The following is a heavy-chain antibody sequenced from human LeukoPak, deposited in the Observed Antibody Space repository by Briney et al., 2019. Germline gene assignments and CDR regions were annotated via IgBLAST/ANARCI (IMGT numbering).Heavy chain of an antibody. J-gene: IGHJ4*02. CDR2: IFHSGST. CDR3: ARAVAGQLDY. D-gene: IGHD6-19*01. V-gene: IGHV4-38-2*02. CDR1: GYSISTGYY. Sequence: PSETLSLTCTVSGYSISTGYYWGWIRQPPGKGLEWIGSIFHSGSTYYNPSLKSRVTISVDPSRNQFSLKLSSVTAADTAVYYCARAVAGQLDYWGQGTLVTVSS.